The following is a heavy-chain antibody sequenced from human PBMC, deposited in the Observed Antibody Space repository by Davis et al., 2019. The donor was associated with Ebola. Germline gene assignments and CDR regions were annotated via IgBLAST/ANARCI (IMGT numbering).Heavy chain of an antibody. Sequence: SQTLSLTCAVYGESFRGYYWSWIRQSPGKGLEWIAEINHSGSTNFNPSLKSRVSISVDTSKNQFSLKLTSVTAADTAVYYCARHSGSYGYYFDYWGRGTLVTVSS. J-gene: IGHJ4*02. CDR2: INHSGST. D-gene: IGHD1-26*01. CDR1: GESFRGYY. V-gene: IGHV4-34*01. CDR3: ARHSGSYGYYFDY.